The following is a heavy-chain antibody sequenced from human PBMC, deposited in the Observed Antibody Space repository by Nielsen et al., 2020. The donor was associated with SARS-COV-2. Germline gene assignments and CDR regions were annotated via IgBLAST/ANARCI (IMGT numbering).Heavy chain of an antibody. V-gene: IGHV3-30*03. J-gene: IGHJ4*02. D-gene: IGHD1-26*01. Sequence: LKISCAASGFTFSSYGMHWVRQAPGKGLEWVAVISYDGSNKYYADSVKGRFTISRDNSKNTLYLQMNSLRAEDTAVYYCARPSSGSYYDPFDYWGQGTLVTVSS. CDR1: GFTFSSYG. CDR3: ARPSSGSYYDPFDY. CDR2: ISYDGSNK.